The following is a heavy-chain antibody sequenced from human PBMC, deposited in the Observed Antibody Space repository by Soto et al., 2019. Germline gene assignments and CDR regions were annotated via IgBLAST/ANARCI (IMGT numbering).Heavy chain of an antibody. CDR1: GYSISSGYY. CDR3: ATIIIAVAGIVHLGEYDFDY. Sequence: PSETLSLTCAVSGYSISSGYYWGWIRQPPGKGLEWIGSIYHSGSTYYNPSLKSRVTISVDTSKNQFSLKLSSVTAADTAVYYCATIIIAVAGIVHLGEYDFDYWGQGTLVTVSS. V-gene: IGHV4-38-2*01. CDR2: IYHSGST. J-gene: IGHJ4*02. D-gene: IGHD6-19*01.